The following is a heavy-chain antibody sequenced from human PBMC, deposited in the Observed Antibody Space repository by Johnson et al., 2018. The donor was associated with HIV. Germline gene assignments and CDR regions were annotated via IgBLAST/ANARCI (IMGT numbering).Heavy chain of an antibody. D-gene: IGHD6-6*01. J-gene: IGHJ3*02. CDR1: GFSFSDYY. CDR2: ISSSGNSI. V-gene: IGHV3-11*04. Sequence: QVQLVESGGGLVKPGGSLRLVCAASGFSFSDYYMSWIRQAPGKGLEWVSFISSSGNSIYHADSVKGRFTISRDNAKNSLYLQMNSLRAEDTAVYYCARVGQKLVPVPRGAFDIWGQGTMVTVSS. CDR3: ARVGQKLVPVPRGAFDI.